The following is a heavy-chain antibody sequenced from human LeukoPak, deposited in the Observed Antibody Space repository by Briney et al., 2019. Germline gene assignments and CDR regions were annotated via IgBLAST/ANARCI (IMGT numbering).Heavy chain of an antibody. CDR2: ISGSGGST. Sequence: GASLRLSCAAYGFTFSSYAMSWVRQAPGKGLEWVSAISGSGGSTYYADSVKGRFTIARDNSKNTLYLQMNSRRAEDTAGYYCAMTPRYSSSWYLLDYWGQGTLVTVSS. CDR1: GFTFSSYA. D-gene: IGHD6-13*01. V-gene: IGHV3-23*01. J-gene: IGHJ4*02. CDR3: AMTPRYSSSWYLLDY.